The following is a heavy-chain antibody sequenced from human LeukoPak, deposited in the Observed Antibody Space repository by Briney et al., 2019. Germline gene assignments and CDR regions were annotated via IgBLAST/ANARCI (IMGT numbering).Heavy chain of an antibody. J-gene: IGHJ4*02. Sequence: SLRLSCPVSGLTLGSYWMHCVRQVQGKGLVWVARINPGGSSIAYADSVKGRFTISRDNAKNTLYLQMDSLRAEDTGVYYCARSNQADDYWGQGTLVTVSS. CDR3: ARSNQADDY. V-gene: IGHV3-74*01. CDR2: INPGGSSI. CDR1: GLTLGSYW. D-gene: IGHD1-14*01.